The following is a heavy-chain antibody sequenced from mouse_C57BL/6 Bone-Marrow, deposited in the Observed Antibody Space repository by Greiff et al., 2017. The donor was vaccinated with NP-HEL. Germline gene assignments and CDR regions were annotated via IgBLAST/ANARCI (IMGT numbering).Heavy chain of an antibody. Sequence: QVQLQQPGAELVKPGASVKMSCKASGYTFTSYWITWVKQRPGQGLEWIGDIYPGSGSTNYNEKFKSKATLTVDTSSSTAYMQLSSLTSEDSAVYYCARSDGNYEGILAYWGQGTLVTVSA. CDR2: IYPGSGST. J-gene: IGHJ3*01. CDR1: GYTFTSYW. V-gene: IGHV1-55*01. D-gene: IGHD2-1*01. CDR3: ARSDGNYEGILAY.